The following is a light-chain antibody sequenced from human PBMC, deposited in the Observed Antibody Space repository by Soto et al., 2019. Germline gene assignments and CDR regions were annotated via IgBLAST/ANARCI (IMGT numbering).Light chain of an antibody. CDR3: QQYGTSPRT. J-gene: IGKJ1*01. Sequence: EIVLKQSPGTLSLSPGERATLSCRASQSGRSSYLAWYQQKLGQAPRLLIYGVSNRATGIPDRFSGSGSGTVFTLTISRLESEYFAVYYCQQYGTSPRTFDQGTKVEIK. CDR2: GVS. V-gene: IGKV3-20*01. CDR1: QSGRSSY.